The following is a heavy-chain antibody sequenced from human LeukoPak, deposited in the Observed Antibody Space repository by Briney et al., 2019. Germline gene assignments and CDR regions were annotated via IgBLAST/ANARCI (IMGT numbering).Heavy chain of an antibody. J-gene: IGHJ4*02. V-gene: IGHV4-4*07. CDR1: GGSISSYY. D-gene: IGHD5-18*01. Sequence: SETLSLTCTVSGGSISSYYWSWLRQPAGKGLEWIGRIFSSGTTNYNPSLKSRVTMSVDTSKNHFSLKLSSVTAADTAVYYCAKYIFGSDYFEYWGQGTLVTISS. CDR2: IFSSGTT. CDR3: AKYIFGSDYFEY.